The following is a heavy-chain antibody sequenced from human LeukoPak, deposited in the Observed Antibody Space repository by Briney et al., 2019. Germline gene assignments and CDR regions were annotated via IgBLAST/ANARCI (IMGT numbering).Heavy chain of an antibody. J-gene: IGHJ4*02. CDR1: GYIFSNYG. Sequence: ASVKVSCKASGYIFSNYGISWVRQAPGQGLEWMGWISAHNGNTDYAQRFQGRVTMTTVTSTGTAYMELTSLRSDDTAVYYCAREWYCSGGSCYSGAPDYWGQGTLVTVSS. CDR3: AREWYCSGGSCYSGAPDY. D-gene: IGHD2-15*01. CDR2: ISAHNGNT. V-gene: IGHV1-18*01.